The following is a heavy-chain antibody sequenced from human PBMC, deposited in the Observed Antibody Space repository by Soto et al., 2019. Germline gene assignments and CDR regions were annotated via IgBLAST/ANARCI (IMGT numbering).Heavy chain of an antibody. Sequence: SGPTLVNPTQTLTLTCTFSGFSLSTSGVGVGWIRQPPGKALEWLALIYWDDDKRYSPSLTSRLTITKDTSKNQVVLTMTNMEPVDTATYYCAHVLVVVANYGMDVWGQGTTVTVSS. CDR1: GFSLSTSGVG. V-gene: IGHV2-5*02. J-gene: IGHJ6*02. CDR2: IYWDDDK. CDR3: AHVLVVVANYGMDV. D-gene: IGHD2-15*01.